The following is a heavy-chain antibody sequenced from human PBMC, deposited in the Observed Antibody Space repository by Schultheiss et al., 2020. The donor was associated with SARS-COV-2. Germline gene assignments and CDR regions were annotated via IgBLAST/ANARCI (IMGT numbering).Heavy chain of an antibody. CDR3: ARGHPGDY. Sequence: ASVKVSCMTSGYTFTGYGISWVRQAPGQGLEWMGWISGQNGNTNYAQKFQGGVTVTTDTSTSTAYMELRSLTSDDTAVYYCARGHPGDYWGQGTPVTVSS. CDR1: GYTFTGYG. J-gene: IGHJ4*02. D-gene: IGHD3-10*01. V-gene: IGHV1-18*01. CDR2: ISGQNGNT.